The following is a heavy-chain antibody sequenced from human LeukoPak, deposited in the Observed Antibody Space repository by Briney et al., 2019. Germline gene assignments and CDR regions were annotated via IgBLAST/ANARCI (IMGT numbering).Heavy chain of an antibody. J-gene: IGHJ4*02. CDR2: ISGTGETT. V-gene: IGHV3-64D*06. CDR3: VRSWDYDY. D-gene: IGHD6-13*01. CDR1: GFTFSTYD. Sequence: GGSLRLSCSASGFTFSTYDMHWVRQAPGKGLEYVSDISGTGETTYYADSVKGRFTISRDNSKNTLYLQMSSVRAEDTAVYYCVRSWDYDYWGQGTLVTVSS.